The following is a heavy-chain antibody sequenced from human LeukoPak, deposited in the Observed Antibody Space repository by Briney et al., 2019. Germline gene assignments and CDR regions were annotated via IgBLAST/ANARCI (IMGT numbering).Heavy chain of an antibody. CDR3: ARESTSVQPGC. V-gene: IGHV3-7*01. CDR2: IHKDGGEK. D-gene: IGHD1-1*01. J-gene: IGHJ4*02. CDR1: GFTFSKYW. Sequence: GGSLRLSCAASGFTFSKYWMSWVRQAPGKGLEWVANIHKDGGEKNYVDSVKGRFTISRDNAKNSLYLQMDNLRAEDTAVYYCARESTSVQPGCWGQGTLVTVSS.